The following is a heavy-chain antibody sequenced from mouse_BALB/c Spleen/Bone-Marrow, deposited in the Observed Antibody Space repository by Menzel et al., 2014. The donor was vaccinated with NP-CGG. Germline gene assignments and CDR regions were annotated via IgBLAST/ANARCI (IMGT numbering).Heavy chain of an antibody. CDR2: INPYNGAT. CDR3: ARRWSGAMDY. CDR1: GYSFTACF. Sequence: VQLQQSGPELVKPGASMKISCKASGYSFTACFIHWIKQCHVKSLEWIGRINPYNGATTYNQNFNDKASLTVDKSSSTAYMELHSLTSEDSAVYYCARRWSGAMDYWGQGTSVTVSS. D-gene: IGHD2-3*01. J-gene: IGHJ4*01. V-gene: IGHV1-37*01.